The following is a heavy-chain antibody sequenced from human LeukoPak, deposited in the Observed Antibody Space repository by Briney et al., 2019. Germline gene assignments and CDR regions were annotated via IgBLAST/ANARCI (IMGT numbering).Heavy chain of an antibody. V-gene: IGHV3-30-3*01. CDR1: GFTFSSYA. CDR3: ARGVAARQKSWFDP. Sequence: GGSLRLSCAASGFTFSSYAMHWVRQAPGKGLEWVAVISYDGSNKYYADSVKGRFTISRDNSKNTLYLQMNSLRAEDTAVYYCARGVAARQKSWFDPGAREPWSPSPQ. D-gene: IGHD6-6*01. CDR2: ISYDGSNK. J-gene: IGHJ5*02.